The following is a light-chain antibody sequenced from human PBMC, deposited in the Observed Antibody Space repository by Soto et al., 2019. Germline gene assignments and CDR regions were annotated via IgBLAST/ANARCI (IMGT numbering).Light chain of an antibody. Sequence: DIQMTQSPSSLSASVVDTVSITCRSSQDVGRWLSWYQQKPGKAPKILIFATSTLQSGVPSRFSGSGSGTDFTLPITSLQSEDFATYYCQQARSFPVTFGQGTRLEI. V-gene: IGKV1D-12*01. CDR1: QDVGRW. CDR2: ATS. J-gene: IGKJ5*01. CDR3: QQARSFPVT.